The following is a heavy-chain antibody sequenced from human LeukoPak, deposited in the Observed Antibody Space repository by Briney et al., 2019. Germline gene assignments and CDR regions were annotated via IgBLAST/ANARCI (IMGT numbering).Heavy chain of an antibody. CDR1: GYSISSGYY. J-gene: IGHJ4*02. CDR3: TRERPRDGNNPPVDH. D-gene: IGHD5-24*01. Sequence: SETLSLTCSVSGYSISSGYYWGWIRQPPGKGLEWMASMYHRGSTYYNPSLKSRVTKSLDMSKNQFSLKLNSVTAADTAVYYCTRERPRDGNNPPVDHWGQGTLVTVSS. V-gene: IGHV4-38-2*02. CDR2: MYHRGST.